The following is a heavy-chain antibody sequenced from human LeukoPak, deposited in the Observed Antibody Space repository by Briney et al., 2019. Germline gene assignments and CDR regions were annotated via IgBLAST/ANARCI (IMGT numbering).Heavy chain of an antibody. J-gene: IGHJ4*02. Sequence: PGGSLRLSCAASGFTFSDYSMAWIRQTPGKGLEWVSHITRSGGPTYYTVSVKGRFTIFRDNTRNSLYLQMNSLRAEDTAVYYCAHGAMYQLDYWGQGTLVTVSS. CDR3: AHGAMYQLDY. CDR2: ITRSGGPT. D-gene: IGHD2-2*01. CDR1: GFTFSDYS. V-gene: IGHV3-11*01.